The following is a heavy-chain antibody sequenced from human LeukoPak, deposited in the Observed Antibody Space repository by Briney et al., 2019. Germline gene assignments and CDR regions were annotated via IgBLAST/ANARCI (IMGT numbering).Heavy chain of an antibody. J-gene: IGHJ5*02. CDR3: ARLEDVRVNMVRGVMMTPPYFDP. Sequence: SETLSLTCTVSGGSVSSSSYFWSWIRQSPGQGLEWIGYIYHSGSSNYNPSLKSRVTMSVDTSLNQFSLNLTSVTAADTAVYYCARLEDVRVNMVRGVMMTPPYFDPWGQGTLVTVSS. D-gene: IGHD3-10*01. CDR1: GGSVSSSSYF. CDR2: IYHSGSS. V-gene: IGHV4-61*01.